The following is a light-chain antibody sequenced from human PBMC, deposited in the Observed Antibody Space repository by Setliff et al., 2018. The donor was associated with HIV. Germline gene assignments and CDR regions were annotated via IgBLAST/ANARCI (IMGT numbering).Light chain of an antibody. Sequence: QSALTQPPSASGSPGQSVVISCTGTSSDVGGYNYVSWYQQYPGKAPKLIIYEVNERPSGVPDRFSGSKSGNTASLTISGLQAEDEAEYHCSSYTTSNTVPHVFGTGTKVTVL. J-gene: IGLJ1*01. V-gene: IGLV2-8*01. CDR3: SSYTTSNTVPHV. CDR2: EVN. CDR1: SSDVGGYNY.